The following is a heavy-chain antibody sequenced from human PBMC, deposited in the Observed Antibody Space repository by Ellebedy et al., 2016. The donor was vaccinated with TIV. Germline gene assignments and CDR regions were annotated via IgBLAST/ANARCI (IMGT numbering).Heavy chain of an antibody. CDR3: AREGPVPARYYYYGMDV. D-gene: IGHD2-2*01. V-gene: IGHV3-30-3*01. Sequence: GGSLRLSXAASGFTFSSYAMHWVRQAPGKGLEWVAVISYDGSNKYYADSVKGRFTISRDNSKNTLYLQMNSLRAEDTAVYYCAREGPVPARYYYYGMDVWGQGTTVTVSS. CDR1: GFTFSSYA. CDR2: ISYDGSNK. J-gene: IGHJ6*02.